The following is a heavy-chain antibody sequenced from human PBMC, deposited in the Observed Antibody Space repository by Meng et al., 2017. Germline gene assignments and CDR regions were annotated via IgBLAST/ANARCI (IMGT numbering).Heavy chain of an antibody. D-gene: IGHD2-15*01. Sequence: VAWGGSGGGLVQPGGSLSLSCAASGFTFSSYWMHWVRQAPGKGLVWVSRINSDGSSTSYADSVKGRFTISRDNAKNTLYLQMNSLRAEDTAVYYCASGYCSGGSCYPEYFQHWGQGTLVTVSS. CDR2: INSDGSST. J-gene: IGHJ1*01. V-gene: IGHV3-74*01. CDR3: ASGYCSGGSCYPEYFQH. CDR1: GFTFSSYW.